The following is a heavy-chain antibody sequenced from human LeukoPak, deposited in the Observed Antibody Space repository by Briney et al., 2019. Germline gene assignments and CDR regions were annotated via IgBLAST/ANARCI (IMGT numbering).Heavy chain of an antibody. CDR1: GFTFSSYG. CDR3: AKQKSASNYYYYYSMDL. D-gene: IGHD2-15*01. V-gene: IGHV3-30*02. J-gene: IGHJ6*02. CDR2: IWNDGSHK. Sequence: GGSLRLSCAASGFTFSSYGMHWVRQAPGRGLEWVAVIWNDGSHKYYANSVKGRFSISRDDSKNTLFLQMNSLRAEDTAVYYCAKQKSASNYYYYYSMDLWGQGTTVTVSS.